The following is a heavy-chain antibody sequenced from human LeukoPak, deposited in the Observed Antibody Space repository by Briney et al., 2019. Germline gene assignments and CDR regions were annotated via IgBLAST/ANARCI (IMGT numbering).Heavy chain of an antibody. Sequence: PSETLSLTCTVSGGSISSSYWSWIRQPPGKGLEWIGYIYYSGNTNYNPSLKSRVTISVDTSKNQFSLKLSSVTAADTAVYYCARGVANVPQQLVRRYYFDYWGQGTLVTVSS. V-gene: IGHV4-59*12. CDR3: ARGVANVPQQLVRRYYFDY. CDR2: IYYSGNT. CDR1: GGSISSSY. D-gene: IGHD6-13*01. J-gene: IGHJ4*02.